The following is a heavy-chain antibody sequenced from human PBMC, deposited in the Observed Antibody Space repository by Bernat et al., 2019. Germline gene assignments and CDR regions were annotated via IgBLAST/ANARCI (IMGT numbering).Heavy chain of an antibody. J-gene: IGHJ4*02. Sequence: QVQLQELGPGLVKPSETLSLTCTVSGGSISSYYWTWIRQPAGKGLEWIGRIYTSGSTNYNPSLKSRVTMSVDTSKNQFSLKVISVTAADTAVYYCARVGSSGWYFDYWGQGILVTVSS. CDR1: GGSISSYY. CDR2: IYTSGST. V-gene: IGHV4-4*07. D-gene: IGHD6-19*01. CDR3: ARVGSSGWYFDY.